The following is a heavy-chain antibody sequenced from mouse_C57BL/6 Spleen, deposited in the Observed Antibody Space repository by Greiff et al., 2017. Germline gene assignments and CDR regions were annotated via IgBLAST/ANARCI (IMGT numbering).Heavy chain of an antibody. CDR3: TTGGYGSSYGAY. CDR1: GFNIKDDY. J-gene: IGHJ3*01. V-gene: IGHV14-4*01. Sequence: VHVKQSGAELVRPGASVKLSCTASGFNIKDDYMHWVKQRPEQGLEWIGWIDPENGDTEYASKFQGKATITADTSSNTAYLQLSSLTSEDTAVYYCTTGGYGSSYGAYWGQGTLVTVSA. D-gene: IGHD1-1*01. CDR2: IDPENGDT.